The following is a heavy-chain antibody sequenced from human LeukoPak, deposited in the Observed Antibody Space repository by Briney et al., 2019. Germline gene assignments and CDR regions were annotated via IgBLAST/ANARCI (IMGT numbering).Heavy chain of an antibody. J-gene: IGHJ6*02. V-gene: IGHV3-23*01. D-gene: IGHD1-1*01. CDR1: GFTVSSNY. CDR3: AKDLGTLSRPYGMDV. CDR2: ISGSGGST. Sequence: PGGSLRLSCAASGFTVSSNYMTRVRQAPGKGLEWVSAISGSGGSTYYADSVKGRFTISRDNSKNTLYLQMNSLRAEDTAVYYCAKDLGTLSRPYGMDVWGQGTTVTISS.